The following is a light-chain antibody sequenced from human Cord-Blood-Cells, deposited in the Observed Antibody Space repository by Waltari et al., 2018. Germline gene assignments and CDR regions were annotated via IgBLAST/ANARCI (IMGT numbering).Light chain of an antibody. Sequence: QSALTQPASVPGSPGQSITIPCTGTRSDVGSYNLVSWYQQHPGKAPKLMIYEGSKRPSGVSNRFSGSKSGNTASLTISGLQAEDEADYYCCSYAGSPWVFGGGTKLTVL. CDR3: CSYAGSPWV. CDR2: EGS. J-gene: IGLJ3*02. V-gene: IGLV2-23*01. CDR1: RSDVGSYNL.